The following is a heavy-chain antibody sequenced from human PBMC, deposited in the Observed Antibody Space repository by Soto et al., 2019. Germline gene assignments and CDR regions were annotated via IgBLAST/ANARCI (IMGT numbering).Heavy chain of an antibody. V-gene: IGHV3-15*07. J-gene: IGHJ4*02. D-gene: IGHD3-3*01. CDR1: GFTFSDAY. Sequence: EVQLVESGGDLVKPGGSLRLSCAASGFTFSDAYMNWVRQAPGKGLEWVGRIKSRSTGGAIDYAAPVKGRFIISRDDSQNTLFLQMSSLQTEDTAEYYCTADTSRSSSQSNDYWGQGTLVIVSS. CDR3: TADTSRSSSQSNDY. CDR2: IKSRSTGGAI.